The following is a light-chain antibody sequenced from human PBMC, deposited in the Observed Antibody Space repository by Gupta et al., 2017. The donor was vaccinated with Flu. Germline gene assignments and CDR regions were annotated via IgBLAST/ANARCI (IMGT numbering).Light chain of an antibody. CDR3: HVWDGSSDQYV. Sequence: SSVLTQPPSVSVAPGQTARITCGGNNIRSKNVHWYQHKAGQAPVLVVYDDSDRPSGIAERFSDSNSGKAATLTISRVEAGDEADYYCHVWDGSSDQYVFGTGTKVTVL. CDR2: DDS. CDR1: NIRSKN. V-gene: IGLV3-21*02. J-gene: IGLJ1*01.